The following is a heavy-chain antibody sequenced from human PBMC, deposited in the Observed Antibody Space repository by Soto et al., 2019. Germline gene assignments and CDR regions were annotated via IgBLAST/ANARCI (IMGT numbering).Heavy chain of an antibody. J-gene: IGHJ3*02. CDR3: ARTTKIRGVWDAFDI. CDR1: GYTSSDNY. CDR2: INPSSGDT. D-gene: IGHD3-10*01. Sequence: ASVKVSCKASGYTSSDNYIHWVRQAPGQGLEWMGWINPSSGDTNYGQKFQGWVTMTRDMSIRTAYMELSRLKSDDTAVYYCARTTKIRGVWDAFDIWGQGTMVTVSS. V-gene: IGHV1-2*04.